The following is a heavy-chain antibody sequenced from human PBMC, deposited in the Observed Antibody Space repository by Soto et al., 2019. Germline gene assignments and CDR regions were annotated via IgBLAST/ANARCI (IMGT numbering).Heavy chain of an antibody. Sequence: EVHLLESGGALVQPGGSLSLSCAASGFTFSGYSMSWVRQSARKGLEWVASILGSDGRTFYADSVKGRFTISKDHSKNPSVFEKKKLSSEDPAVYFRTKPPYVDCFFYFQHWGQGTLVAVSS. CDR3: TKPPYVDCFFYFQH. CDR1: GFTFSGYS. CDR2: ILGSDGRT. V-gene: IGHV3-23*01. D-gene: IGHD3-9*01. J-gene: IGHJ1*01.